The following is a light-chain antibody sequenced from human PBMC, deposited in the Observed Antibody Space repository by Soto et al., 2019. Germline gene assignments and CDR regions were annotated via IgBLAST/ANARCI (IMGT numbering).Light chain of an antibody. CDR3: QQSYTTPRT. Sequence: DIQMTQSPSTLSASVGDRVTITCRASQSISSWLAWYQQKPGKAPTLLIYAASSLQSGVPARFSGSGSGTDFTLTITSLQPEDFATYYCQQSYTTPRTFGQGTKVDIK. J-gene: IGKJ1*01. CDR2: AAS. V-gene: IGKV1-39*01. CDR1: QSISSW.